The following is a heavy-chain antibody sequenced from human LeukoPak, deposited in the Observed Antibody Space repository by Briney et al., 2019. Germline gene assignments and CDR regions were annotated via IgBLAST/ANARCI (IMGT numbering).Heavy chain of an antibody. V-gene: IGHV3-15*01. J-gene: IGHJ4*02. Sequence: GGSLRLSCEASGFTFSAYAMTWVRQAPGKGLEWIGRTISKANGGATQYAAPVKGRFTISRDDSKTTLYLQMNSLKTEDTAVYYCTTELYGGPDNWGQGTLVTVSS. CDR3: TTELYGGPDN. CDR2: TISKANGGAT. D-gene: IGHD3-10*01. CDR1: GFTFSAYA.